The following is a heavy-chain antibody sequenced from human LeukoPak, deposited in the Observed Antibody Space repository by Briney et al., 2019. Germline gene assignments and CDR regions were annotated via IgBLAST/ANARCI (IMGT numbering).Heavy chain of an antibody. CDR1: GFTFSSYG. CDR3: AKDIRSVPAAMELPARPEYFQH. V-gene: IGHV3-30*02. J-gene: IGHJ1*01. D-gene: IGHD2-2*01. CDR2: IRYDGSNK. Sequence: GGSLRLSCAASGFTFSSYGMHWVRQAPGKGLEWVAFIRYDGSNKYYADSVKGRFTISRDNSKNTLYLQMNSLRAEDTAVYYCAKDIRSVPAAMELPARPEYFQHWGQGTLVTVSS.